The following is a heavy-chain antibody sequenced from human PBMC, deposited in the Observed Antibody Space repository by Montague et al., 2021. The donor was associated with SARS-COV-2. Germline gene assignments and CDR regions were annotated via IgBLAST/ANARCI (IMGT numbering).Heavy chain of an antibody. D-gene: IGHD3-10*01. CDR2: ISGSGGNT. Sequence: SLRLSCAASGFTFSSYAMSWVRQAPGKGLEWVSGISGSGGNTYYADSVKGWFTISRDNSKNTLYLQMNSLRAEDTAVYYCLNYHGSGSYGDFWGQGTLVTVSP. CDR1: GFTFSSYA. J-gene: IGHJ4*02. CDR3: LNYHGSGSYGDF. V-gene: IGHV3-23*01.